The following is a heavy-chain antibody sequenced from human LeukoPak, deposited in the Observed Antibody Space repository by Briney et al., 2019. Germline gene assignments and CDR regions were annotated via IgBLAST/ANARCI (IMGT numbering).Heavy chain of an antibody. Sequence: PGGSLRLSCAASGFTFSSYGMHWVRQAPGKGLEWVAVISYDGSNKDYADSVKGRFTISRDNSKNTLYLQMNSLRAEDTAVYYCAKGRYSSSWNWYFDLWGRGTLVTVSS. CDR1: GFTFSSYG. CDR3: AKGRYSSSWNWYFDL. J-gene: IGHJ2*01. D-gene: IGHD6-13*01. V-gene: IGHV3-30*18. CDR2: ISYDGSNK.